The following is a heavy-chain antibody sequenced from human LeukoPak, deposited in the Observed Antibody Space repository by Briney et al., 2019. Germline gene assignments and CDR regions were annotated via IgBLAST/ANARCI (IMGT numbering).Heavy chain of an antibody. J-gene: IGHJ4*02. CDR1: GYTFTSYG. V-gene: IGHV1-18*01. D-gene: IGHD3-22*01. CDR3: ARDPWSDPFDYYDSSGYQPFDY. CDR2: ISAYNGNT. Sequence: ASVKVSCKASGYTFTSYGISWVRQAPGQGLEWMGCISAYNGNTNYAQKLQGRVTITTDTSTSTAYMELRSLRSADTAVYYCARDPWSDPFDYYDSSGYQPFDYWGQGTLVTVSS.